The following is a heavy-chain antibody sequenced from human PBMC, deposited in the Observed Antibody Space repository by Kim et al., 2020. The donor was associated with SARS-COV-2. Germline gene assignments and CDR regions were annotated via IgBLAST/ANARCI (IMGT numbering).Heavy chain of an antibody. D-gene: IGHD5-18*01. V-gene: IGHV7-4-1*02. Sequence: YARGFTGRFVFSLDTSVSTAYLQISSLKAEDTAVYYCARAIEGYSYGLDYWGQGTLVTVSS. J-gene: IGHJ4*02. CDR3: ARAIEGYSYGLDY.